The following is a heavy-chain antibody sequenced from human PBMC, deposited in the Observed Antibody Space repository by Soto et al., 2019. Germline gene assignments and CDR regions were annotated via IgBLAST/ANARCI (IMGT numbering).Heavy chain of an antibody. CDR2: IYPSDSDT. CDR1: GYSFASHW. CDR3: ARQGNDAEGYDY. D-gene: IGHD1-1*01. Sequence: GESLKISCQGSGYSFASHWIGWVRQMPGKGLEWMGLIYPSDSDTRYGPSFQGQVSISADKSISPAYFQWSSLQASDTSMYYCARQGNDAEGYDYSGQGTWDIDSS. J-gene: IGHJ4*02. V-gene: IGHV5-51*01.